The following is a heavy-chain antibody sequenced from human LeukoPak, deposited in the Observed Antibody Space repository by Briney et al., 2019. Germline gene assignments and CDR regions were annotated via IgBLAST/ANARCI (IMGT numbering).Heavy chain of an antibody. CDR3: ASEEGSSSLPFDY. Sequence: SETLSLTCTVSGYSISSGYYWGWIRQPPGKGLEWIGSIYHSGSTYYNPSLKSRVTISVDTSKNQFSLKLSSVTAADTAVYYCASEEGSSSLPFDYWGQGTLVTVSS. D-gene: IGHD6-6*01. CDR2: IYHSGST. CDR1: GYSISSGYY. V-gene: IGHV4-38-2*02. J-gene: IGHJ4*02.